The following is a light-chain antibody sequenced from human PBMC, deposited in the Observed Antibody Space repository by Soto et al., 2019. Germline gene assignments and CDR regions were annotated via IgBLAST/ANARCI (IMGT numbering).Light chain of an antibody. CDR2: ATS. CDR1: QSISSY. CDR3: QQSYSTPLT. J-gene: IGKJ4*01. V-gene: IGKV1-39*01. Sequence: DIQMTHSPSSLSASVGDRVTITCRASQSISSYLNWYQQKPGKAPKLLSYATSSLQSGVPSRFSGSGSGADFTLTISSLKPEDFATYYCQQSYSTPLTFGGGTKVDIK.